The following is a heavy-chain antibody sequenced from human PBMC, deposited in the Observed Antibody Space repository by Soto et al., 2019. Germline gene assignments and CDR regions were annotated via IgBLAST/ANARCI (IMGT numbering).Heavy chain of an antibody. CDR3: ARVNSQYGDYAPFDY. D-gene: IGHD4-17*01. CDR1: GGTFSSYT. V-gene: IGHV1-69*02. J-gene: IGHJ4*02. Sequence: QVQLVQSGAEVKKPGSSVKVSCKASGGTFSSYTISWVRQAPGQGLEWMGRIIPILGIANYAQKFQGRVTTTADKSTSTAYMELSSLRSEDTAVYYCARVNSQYGDYAPFDYWGQGTLVTVSS. CDR2: IIPILGIA.